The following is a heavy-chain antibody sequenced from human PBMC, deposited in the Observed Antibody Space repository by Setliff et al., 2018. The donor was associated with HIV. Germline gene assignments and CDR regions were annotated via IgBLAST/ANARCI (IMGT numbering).Heavy chain of an antibody. D-gene: IGHD1-26*01. V-gene: IGHV4-39*07. J-gene: IGHJ4*02. CDR3: ARVPHRVVGTTTLLYHFDY. CDR2: IHHSGTT. CDR1: GGSISSSNKY. Sequence: SETLSLTCTVSGGSISSSNKYWGWIRQPPGKGLEWIGSIHHSGTTYYNPSLKSRVTISVDTTTNQVSLQVNSVTAVDTAVYYCARVPHRVVGTTTLLYHFDYWGLGTLVTVSS.